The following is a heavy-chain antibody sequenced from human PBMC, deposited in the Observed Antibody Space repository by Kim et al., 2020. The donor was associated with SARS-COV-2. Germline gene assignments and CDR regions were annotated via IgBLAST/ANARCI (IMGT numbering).Heavy chain of an antibody. V-gene: IGHV4-59*08. CDR3: ARHMVRGTYYFDY. D-gene: IGHD3-10*01. J-gene: IGHJ4*02. Sequence: SNPSLKSRVTIAVDTSKDLFAVKRTSVTAADTAVYYCARHMVRGTYYFDYWGQGTLVTVSS.